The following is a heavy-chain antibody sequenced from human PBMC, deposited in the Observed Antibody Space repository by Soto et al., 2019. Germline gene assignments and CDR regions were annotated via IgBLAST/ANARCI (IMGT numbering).Heavy chain of an antibody. CDR3: AKRTAVTGPYYDY. J-gene: IGHJ4*02. D-gene: IGHD6-19*01. CDR1: GFTFSSYA. V-gene: IGHV3-23*01. Sequence: SLRLSCAASGFTFSSYAMSWVRQAPGKGLEWVSTISGSGVNTYYADSVKGRFTISRDNSKNTLYLQMNSLGVGDTAEYYCAKRTAVTGPYYDYWGQGILVTVSS. CDR2: ISGSGVNT.